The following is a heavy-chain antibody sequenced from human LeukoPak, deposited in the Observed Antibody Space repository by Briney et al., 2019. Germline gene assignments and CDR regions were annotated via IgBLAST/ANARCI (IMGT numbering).Heavy chain of an antibody. J-gene: IGHJ4*02. CDR2: IKHSGNT. CDR1: GGSFSGYY. D-gene: IGHD6-6*01. Sequence: SETLSLTCAVYGGSFSGYYWSWIRQPLGKGLEWIGEIKHSGNTNYNPSLKSRVTISVDTSKNQFSLKLSSVTAADTAVYYCAREYSTSSTSFDFWGQGTLVTVSS. CDR3: AREYSTSSTSFDF. V-gene: IGHV4-34*01.